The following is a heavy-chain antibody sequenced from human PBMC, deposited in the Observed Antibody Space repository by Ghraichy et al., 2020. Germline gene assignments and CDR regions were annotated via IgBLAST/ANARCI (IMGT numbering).Heavy chain of an antibody. CDR1: GYSFTSYW. V-gene: IGHV5-51*01. Sequence: GSLNISCKGSGYSFTSYWIGWVRQMPGKGLEWMGIIYPGDSDTRYSPSFQGQVTISADKSISTAYLQWSSLKASDTAMYYCARQGGPNLRAFDIWGQGTMVTVSS. CDR2: IYPGDSDT. D-gene: IGHD2-8*01. CDR3: ARQGGPNLRAFDI. J-gene: IGHJ3*02.